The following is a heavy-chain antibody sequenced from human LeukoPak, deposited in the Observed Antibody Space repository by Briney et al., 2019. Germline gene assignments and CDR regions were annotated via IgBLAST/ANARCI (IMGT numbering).Heavy chain of an antibody. Sequence: ASVKVSCKASGYTFTGSGWYLYWLRQAPGQGLECVGWIHPNDGATLYAQKFQGRVAMTTDTSISTAYMELSRLRPDNTAMYYCARDGPAQMVDFDYWGQGTLVTVSS. CDR3: ARDGPAQMVDFDY. J-gene: IGHJ4*02. D-gene: IGHD3-10*01. CDR2: IHPNDGAT. V-gene: IGHV1-2*02. CDR1: GYTFTGSGWY.